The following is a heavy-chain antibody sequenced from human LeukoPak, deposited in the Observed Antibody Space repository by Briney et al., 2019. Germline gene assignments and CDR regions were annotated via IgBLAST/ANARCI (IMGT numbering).Heavy chain of an antibody. Sequence: GGSLRLSCAAFGFTFSSYDMHWVRQAPGKGLEWVSSISSSTSFIHYADSVRGRFTISRDNARNSLHLQMNSLRAEDTAVYYCAREGENWNDVHTYYFDYWGQGTLVTVSS. CDR3: AREGENWNDVHTYYFDY. D-gene: IGHD1-1*01. CDR2: ISSSTSFI. V-gene: IGHV3-21*01. J-gene: IGHJ4*02. CDR1: GFTFSSYD.